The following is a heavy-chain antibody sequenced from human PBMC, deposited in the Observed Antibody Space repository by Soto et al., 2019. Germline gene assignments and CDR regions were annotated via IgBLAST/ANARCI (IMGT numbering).Heavy chain of an antibody. Sequence: ASVKVSCKASGGTFSSYAISWVRQAPGQGLEWMGGIIPIFGTANYAQKFQGRVTITADESTSTAYMELSSLRSEDTAVYYCARGQDCSSTSCFPLHYGMDVWGQGTTVTVSS. D-gene: IGHD2-2*01. CDR2: IIPIFGTA. CDR3: ARGQDCSSTSCFPLHYGMDV. V-gene: IGHV1-69*13. CDR1: GGTFSSYA. J-gene: IGHJ6*02.